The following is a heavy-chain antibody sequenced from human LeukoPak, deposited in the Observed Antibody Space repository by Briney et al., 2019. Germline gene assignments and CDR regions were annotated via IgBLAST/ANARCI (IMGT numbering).Heavy chain of an antibody. D-gene: IGHD2-2*01. CDR2: INPNSGGT. V-gene: IGHV1-2*02. CDR3: AREKVVPAARVNWFDP. Sequence: ASVKVSCKASGYTFTGYYMHWVRQAPGQGLEWMGWINPNSGGTNYAQKFQGRVTMTRDTSISTAYMELSRLRSDGTAVYYCAREKVVPAARVNWFDPWGQGTLVTVSS. CDR1: GYTFTGYY. J-gene: IGHJ5*02.